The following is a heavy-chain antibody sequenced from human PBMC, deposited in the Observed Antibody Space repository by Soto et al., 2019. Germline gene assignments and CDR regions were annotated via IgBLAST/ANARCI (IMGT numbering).Heavy chain of an antibody. J-gene: IGHJ3*02. Sequence: LRLSCAASGFTFSSYGMHWVRQAPGKGLEWVAVISYDGSNKYYADSVKGRFTISRDNSKNTLYLQMNSLRAEDTAVYYCAEDGYYYDSSGQRGAFDIWGQGTMVTVSS. CDR3: AEDGYYYDSSGQRGAFDI. V-gene: IGHV3-30*18. D-gene: IGHD3-22*01. CDR1: GFTFSSYG. CDR2: ISYDGSNK.